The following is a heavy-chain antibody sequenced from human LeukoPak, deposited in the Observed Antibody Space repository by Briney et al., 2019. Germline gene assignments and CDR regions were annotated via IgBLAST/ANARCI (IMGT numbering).Heavy chain of an antibody. D-gene: IGHD2-15*01. Sequence: ASVRVSCKASGYTFTSYYMHWVRQAPGQGLEWMGIINPSGGSTSYAQKFQGRVTMTRDTSTSTVYMELSSLRSEDTAVYYCARATPSRYFDYWGQGTLVTVSS. J-gene: IGHJ4*02. CDR1: GYTFTSYY. CDR2: INPSGGST. V-gene: IGHV1-46*01. CDR3: ARATPSRYFDY.